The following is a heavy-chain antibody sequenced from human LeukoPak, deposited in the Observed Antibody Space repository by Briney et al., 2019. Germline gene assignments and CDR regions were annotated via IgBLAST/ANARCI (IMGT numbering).Heavy chain of an antibody. CDR3: ANIELGGVPYDAFDI. D-gene: IGHD3-16*01. J-gene: IGHJ3*02. Sequence: GGSLRLSCAASGFTFSSYSMNWVRQAPGKGLEWVAVISYDGSNKYYADSVKGRFTISRDNSKNTLYLQMNSLRAEDTAVYYCANIELGGVPYDAFDIWGQGTMVTVSS. CDR2: ISYDGSNK. CDR1: GFTFSSYS. V-gene: IGHV3-30*18.